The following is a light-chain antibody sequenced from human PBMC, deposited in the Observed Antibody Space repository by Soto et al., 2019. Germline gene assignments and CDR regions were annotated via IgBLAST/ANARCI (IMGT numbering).Light chain of an antibody. J-gene: IGKJ1*01. V-gene: IGKV3-20*01. CDR3: QQYGTSPRT. CDR2: GAS. CDR1: QSVSTSY. Sequence: EIVLTQSPGTLSLSPGERATLSCRASQSVSTSYLAWYQQKPGQAPRLLIYGASSRATGIPDRFSGRGSGTDFTSTISRLEPEDFAVYYCQQYGTSPRTFGQGTKVEIK.